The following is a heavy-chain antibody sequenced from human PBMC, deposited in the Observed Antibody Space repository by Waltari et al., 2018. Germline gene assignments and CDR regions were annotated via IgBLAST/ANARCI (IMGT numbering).Heavy chain of an antibody. CDR1: GGSISSGSYY. J-gene: IGHJ6*03. CDR2: MDTKWST. CDR3: ARDGGYYYYYMDV. D-gene: IGHD3-16*01. Sequence: QVQLQESGPGLVKPSQTLSLTCTVSGGSISSGSYYWSWIRQPAGKGLDGIGDMDTKWSTNSNPTRKLRVSISVDTSKNQFSLKLSSVTAADTFVYDCARDGGYYYYYMDVWGKGTTVTVSS. V-gene: IGHV4-61*02.